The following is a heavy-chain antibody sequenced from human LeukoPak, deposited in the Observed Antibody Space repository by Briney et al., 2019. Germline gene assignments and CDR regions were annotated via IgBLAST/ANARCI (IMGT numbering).Heavy chain of an antibody. CDR1: GFSFTSHW. V-gene: IGHV3-7*01. CDR3: ARGVGWFDP. D-gene: IGHD3-3*01. J-gene: IGHJ5*02. CDR2: IKEDGSEK. Sequence: GRSLRLSCAGSGFSFTSHWMSWVRQAPAKGLEWVANIKEDGSEKYYVDSVKGRFTISRDNAKNSLSLQMNSLRAEDTAVYYCARGVGWFDPWGQGTLVTVSS.